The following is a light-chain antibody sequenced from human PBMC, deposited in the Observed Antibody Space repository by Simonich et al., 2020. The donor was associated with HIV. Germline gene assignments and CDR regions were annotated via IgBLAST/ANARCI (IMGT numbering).Light chain of an antibody. Sequence: EIVMTQSPATLSVSPGKRATLSCRASKSVSSNLAWYQQKPGQAPRLLIYGASTRATGIPARFRGSGSGTEFTLTISSMQSEDFAVYYCQQYNNRPLTFGGGTTVEIK. CDR1: KSVSSN. CDR2: GAS. J-gene: IGKJ4*01. V-gene: IGKV3-15*01. CDR3: QQYNNRPLT.